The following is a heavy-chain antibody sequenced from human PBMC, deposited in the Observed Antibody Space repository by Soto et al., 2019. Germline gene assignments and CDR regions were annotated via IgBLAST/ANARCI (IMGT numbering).Heavy chain of an antibody. D-gene: IGHD5-12*01. CDR1: GFTFSSYG. J-gene: IGHJ4*02. CDR3: AKVMYGGYILYYFDY. CDR2: ISYDGSNK. Sequence: GGSLRLSCAASGFTFSSYGMHWVRQAPGKGLEWVAVISYDGSNKYYADSVKGRFTISRDNSKNTLYLQMNSLRAGDTALYYCAKVMYGGYILYYFDYWGQGTLVTVSS. V-gene: IGHV3-30*18.